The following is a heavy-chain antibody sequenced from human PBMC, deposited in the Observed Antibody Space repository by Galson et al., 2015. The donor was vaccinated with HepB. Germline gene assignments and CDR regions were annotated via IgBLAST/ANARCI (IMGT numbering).Heavy chain of an antibody. J-gene: IGHJ4*02. CDR2: IIPIFGTA. CDR1: GGTFSSYA. CDR3: ASGTSGGWTFDY. Sequence: SVKVSCKASGGTFSSYAISWVRQAPGQGLEWMGGIIPIFGTANYAQKFQGRVTITADESTSTAYMELSSLRSEDTAVYYCASGTSGGWTFDYWGQGTLVTVSS. D-gene: IGHD6-19*01. V-gene: IGHV1-69*13.